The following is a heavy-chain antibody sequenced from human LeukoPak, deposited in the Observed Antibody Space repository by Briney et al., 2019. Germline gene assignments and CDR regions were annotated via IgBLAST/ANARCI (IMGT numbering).Heavy chain of an antibody. J-gene: IGHJ6*03. CDR2: IYTSGST. V-gene: IGHV4-4*07. CDR1: GGSISSYY. D-gene: IGHD5-12*01. Sequence: PSETLSLTCTVSGGSISSYYWSWIRQPAGKGLEWIGRIYTSGSTNYNLSLKSRVTMSVDTSKNQFSLKLSSVTAADTAVYYCARDLAYEHYYYYMDVWGKGTTVTVSS. CDR3: ARDLAYEHYYYYMDV.